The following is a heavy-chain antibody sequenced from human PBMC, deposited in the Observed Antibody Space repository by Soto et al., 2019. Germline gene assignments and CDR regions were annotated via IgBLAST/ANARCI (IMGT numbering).Heavy chain of an antibody. J-gene: IGHJ5*02. CDR3: AKNGVIQVAIWDNSFDP. Sequence: SLRLSCAASGFTFSSYAMSWVRQAPGKGLEWVSAISGSGGSTYYADSVKGRFTISRDNSKNTMYLQMNSLRAEDTAVYYCAKNGVIQVAIWDNSFDPWGQGTLVTVS. V-gene: IGHV3-23*01. CDR1: GFTFSSYA. D-gene: IGHD2-2*02. CDR2: ISGSGGST.